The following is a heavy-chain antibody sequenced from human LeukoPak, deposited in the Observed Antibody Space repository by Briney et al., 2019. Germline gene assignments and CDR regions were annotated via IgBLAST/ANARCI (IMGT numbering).Heavy chain of an antibody. Sequence: GGSLRLSCAASGFALSSHWMTWVRQVPGRGPEWVANVNRDGSETYYPDSVKGRFTISKDNAKNSLYLQMNSLRAEDTALYHCARNNGMDVWGQGTTVIVSS. CDR3: ARNNGMDV. J-gene: IGHJ6*02. CDR1: GFALSSHW. V-gene: IGHV3-7*03. CDR2: VNRDGSET.